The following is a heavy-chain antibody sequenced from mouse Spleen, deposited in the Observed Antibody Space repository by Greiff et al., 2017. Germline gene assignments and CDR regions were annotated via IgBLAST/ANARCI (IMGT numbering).Heavy chain of an antibody. CDR3: AREWLLYYAMDY. CDR1: GYSITSGYD. D-gene: IGHD2-3*01. Sequence: ESGPGLVKPSQSLSLTCSVTGYSITSGYDWNWIRQFPGNKLEWMGYISYDGSNNYNPSLKNRISITRDTSKNQFFLKLNSVTTEDTATYYCAREWLLYYAMDYWGQGTSVTVSS. CDR2: ISYDGSN. J-gene: IGHJ4*01. V-gene: IGHV3-6*01.